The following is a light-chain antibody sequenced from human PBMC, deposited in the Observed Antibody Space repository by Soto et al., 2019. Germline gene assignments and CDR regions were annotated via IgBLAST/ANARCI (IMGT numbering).Light chain of an antibody. V-gene: IGLV1-47*01. J-gene: IGLJ2*01. CDR2: RND. CDR3: AAWDDSLNGVV. Sequence: QAVVTQPPSASGTPGQSVTISCSGSNSNIGNNFAYWYQQLPGTAPKLLIYRNDQRPSGVPDRISGSKSGTSASLAISGIRSEYEADYYCAAWDDSLNGVVFGGGTKLTVL. CDR1: NSNIGNNF.